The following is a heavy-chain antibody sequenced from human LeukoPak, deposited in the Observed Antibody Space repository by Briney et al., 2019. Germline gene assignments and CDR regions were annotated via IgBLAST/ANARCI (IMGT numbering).Heavy chain of an antibody. D-gene: IGHD6-19*01. V-gene: IGHV4-34*01. CDR1: GGSFSGYY. CDR2: IYYSGST. CDR3: ARVYSSGWTGDDAFDI. Sequence: PSETLSLTCAVYGGSFSGYYWSWIRQPPGKGLEWIGSIYYSGSTYYNPSLKSRVTISVDTSKNQFSLKLSSVTAADTAVYYCARVYSSGWTGDDAFDIWGQGTMVTVSS. J-gene: IGHJ3*02.